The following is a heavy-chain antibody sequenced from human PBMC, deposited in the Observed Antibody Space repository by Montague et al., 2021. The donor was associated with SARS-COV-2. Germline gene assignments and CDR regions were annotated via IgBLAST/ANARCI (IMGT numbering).Heavy chain of an antibody. D-gene: IGHD6-19*01. CDR3: AKQPGAGAVVYWYFDL. V-gene: IGHV3-23*01. J-gene: IGHJ2*01. Sequence: SLRLSCAASGFTFDDYGMSWVRQAPGKGLEWVSSIFGSGAGTYYADSVKGRFTISRDNSRNTVYLQMNSLRSEDTAKYYCAKQPGAGAVVYWYFDLWGRGTVVSVSS. CDR2: IFGSGAGT. CDR1: GFTFDDYG.